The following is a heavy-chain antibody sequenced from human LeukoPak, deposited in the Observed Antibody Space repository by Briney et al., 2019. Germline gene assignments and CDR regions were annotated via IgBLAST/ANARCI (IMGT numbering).Heavy chain of an antibody. CDR1: GGSISSGGYY. J-gene: IGHJ6*02. D-gene: IGHD3-16*01. V-gene: IGHV4-31*03. Sequence: SQTLSLTCTVSGGSISSGGYYWSWIRQHPGKGLEWIGYIYYSGSTYYNPSLKSRVTISVDTSKNQFSLKLSSVTAADTAVYYCARDGLNGYGMDVWGQGTTVIVSS. CDR3: ARDGLNGYGMDV. CDR2: IYYSGST.